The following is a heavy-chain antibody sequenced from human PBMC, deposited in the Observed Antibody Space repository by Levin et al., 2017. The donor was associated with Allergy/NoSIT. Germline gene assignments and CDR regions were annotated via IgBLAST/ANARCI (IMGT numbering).Heavy chain of an antibody. CDR3: ARYLAAAGTFYFDY. CDR1: GGSITSSNW. CDR2: IYHSGST. V-gene: IGHV4-4*02. D-gene: IGHD6-13*01. J-gene: IGHJ4*02. Sequence: SETLSLTCAVSGGSITSSNWWSWVRQPPGKGLEWIGEIYHSGSTNYNPSLKSRVTMSVDKSKNQFSLKLTSVTAADTAVFYCARYLAAAGTFYFDYWGQGTLVTVSS.